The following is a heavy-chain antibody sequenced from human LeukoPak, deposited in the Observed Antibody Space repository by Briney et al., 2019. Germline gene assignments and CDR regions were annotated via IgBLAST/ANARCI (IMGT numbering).Heavy chain of an antibody. D-gene: IGHD3-22*01. CDR2: IYYSGST. CDR1: GGSISSSSYY. CDR3: ARQMQNGGYYSFGAFDI. J-gene: IGHJ3*02. Sequence: SETLSLTCTVSGGSISSSSYYWGWIRQPLGKGLEWIGSIYYSGSTYYNPSLKSRVTISVDTSKNQFSLKLSSVTAADTAVYYCARQMQNGGYYSFGAFDIWGQGTMVTVSS. V-gene: IGHV4-39*01.